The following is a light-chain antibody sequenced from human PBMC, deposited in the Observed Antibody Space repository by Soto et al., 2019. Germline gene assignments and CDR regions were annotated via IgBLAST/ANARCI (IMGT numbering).Light chain of an antibody. Sequence: EGVTTQSPATLSVSPGERATLSCRASQNVDGDLAWYQQKPGQAPRLLIYRTSTRANGTPVRFSGSGSGTVFTLPISSLQSEDFAVYYCQEYNGRSSFGQGTKVEIK. CDR3: QEYNGRSS. J-gene: IGKJ1*01. V-gene: IGKV3-15*01. CDR2: RTS. CDR1: QNVDGD.